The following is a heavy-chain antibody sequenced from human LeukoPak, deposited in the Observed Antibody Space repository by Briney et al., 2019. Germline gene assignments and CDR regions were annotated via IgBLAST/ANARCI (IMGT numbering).Heavy chain of an antibody. V-gene: IGHV1-69*05. CDR1: GGTFSSYA. CDR3: ARGGGDGNYYYYMDV. Sequence: GASVKVSCKASGGTFSSYAISWVRQAPGQGLEWMGGIIPIFGTANYAQKFQGRVTITTDESTSTAYMELSGLRSEDTAVYYCARGGGDGNYYYYMDVWGKGTTVTVSS. J-gene: IGHJ6*03. D-gene: IGHD3-10*01. CDR2: IIPIFGTA.